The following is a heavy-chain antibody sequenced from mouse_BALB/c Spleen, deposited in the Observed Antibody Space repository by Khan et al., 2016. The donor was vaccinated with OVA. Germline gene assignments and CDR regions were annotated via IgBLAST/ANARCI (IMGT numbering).Heavy chain of an antibody. V-gene: IGHV3-8*02. CDR1: GDSITTGY. J-gene: IGHJ3*01. CDR2: IIYTGST. CDR3: ARSAYSYAFVY. D-gene: IGHD2-12*01. Sequence: VQLKESGPSLVKPSQTLSLTCSVTGDSITTGYWNWIRKFPGNKLEYMGYIIYTGSTYYNQSLKSRISITRHTSKNQYYLQLNSVTDEDTATYXWARSAYSYAFVYWGQGTLVTVSA.